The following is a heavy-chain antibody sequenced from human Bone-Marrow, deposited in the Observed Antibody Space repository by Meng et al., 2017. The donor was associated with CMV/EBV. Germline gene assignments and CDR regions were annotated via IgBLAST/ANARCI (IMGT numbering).Heavy chain of an antibody. CDR2: INYSGST. J-gene: IGHJ4*02. D-gene: IGHD5-24*01. Sequence: TVSGDSIGGSYWVWVRQRPGKGLEWAGCINYSGSTNYNPSLKSRVTISVDTSKNQFSLKLNSVTAADTAVYYCARVRDGYRTRGFDYWGQGTLVTVSS. CDR1: GDSIGGSY. CDR3: ARVRDGYRTRGFDY. V-gene: IGHV4-59*01.